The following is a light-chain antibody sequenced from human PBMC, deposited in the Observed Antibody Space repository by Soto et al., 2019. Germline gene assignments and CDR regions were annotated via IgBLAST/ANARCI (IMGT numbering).Light chain of an antibody. Sequence: EIVLTQSPGTLSLSPGERVTLSCRASQSVTSSYFAWYQQKPGQAPRLLIYGASSRATGIPDRFSGSGSGTDFTLTISRLEPEDFAVYYCQQYETFGPGTKVDIK. CDR3: QQYET. V-gene: IGKV3-20*01. J-gene: IGKJ3*01. CDR2: GAS. CDR1: QSVTSSY.